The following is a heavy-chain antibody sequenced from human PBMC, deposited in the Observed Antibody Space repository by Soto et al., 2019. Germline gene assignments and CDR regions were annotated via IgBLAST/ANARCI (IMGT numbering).Heavy chain of an antibody. CDR1: GGTFSSYA. D-gene: IGHD5-18*01. Sequence: QVQLVQSGAEVKKPGSSVKVSCKASGGTFSSYAISWVRQSPGQGLEWMGGIIPIFGTANYAQKFQGRVTITADESTSTAYMELSSLRSEDTAVYYCARDDVLKDTAMTGSFDYWGQGTLVTVSS. CDR3: ARDDVLKDTAMTGSFDY. J-gene: IGHJ4*02. V-gene: IGHV1-69*01. CDR2: IIPIFGTA.